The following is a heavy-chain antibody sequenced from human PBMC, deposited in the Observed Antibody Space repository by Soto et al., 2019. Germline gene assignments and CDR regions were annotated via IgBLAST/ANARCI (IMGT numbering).Heavy chain of an antibody. CDR1: GFTFSSYS. D-gene: IGHD6-19*01. CDR2: ISSSSSYI. V-gene: IGHV3-21*01. J-gene: IGHJ4*02. Sequence: EVQLVESGGGLVKPGGSLRLSCAASGFTFSSYSMNWVRQAPGKGLEWVSSISSSSSYIYYADSVKGRFTISRDNAKNSLYMQMNSLRAEDTAVYYCARDYYSSGWYCCGDWGQGTLVTVSS. CDR3: ARDYYSSGWYCCGD.